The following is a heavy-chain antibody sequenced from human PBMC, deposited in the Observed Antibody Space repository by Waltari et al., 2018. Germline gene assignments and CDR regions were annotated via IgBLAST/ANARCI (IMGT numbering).Heavy chain of an antibody. Sequence: QVQLVQSGAEVKKPGSSVKVSCKASGGTFSSYAISWVRQAPGQGLEWMGGIIPIFGTANYAQKFQGRVRITTDESTSRAYMGLSSLRSEDTAVYYCARPSQLWLPGDYYYYYMDVWGKGTTVTVSS. CDR2: IIPIFGTA. CDR1: GGTFSSYA. D-gene: IGHD5-18*01. V-gene: IGHV1-69*05. J-gene: IGHJ6*03. CDR3: ARPSQLWLPGDYYYYYMDV.